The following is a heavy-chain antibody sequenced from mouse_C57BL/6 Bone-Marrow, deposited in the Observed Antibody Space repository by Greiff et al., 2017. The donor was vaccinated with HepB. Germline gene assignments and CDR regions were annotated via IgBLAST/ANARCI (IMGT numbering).Heavy chain of an antibody. Sequence: VQLVESGAELARPGASVKLSCKASGYTFTSYGISWVKQRTGQGLEWIGEIYPRSGNTYYNEKFKGKATLTADKSSSTAYMELRSLTSEDSAVYFGAIYYYGSSYGFAYWGQGTLVTVSA. CDR2: IYPRSGNT. CDR1: GYTFTSYG. CDR3: AIYYYGSSYGFAY. V-gene: IGHV1-81*01. J-gene: IGHJ3*01. D-gene: IGHD1-1*01.